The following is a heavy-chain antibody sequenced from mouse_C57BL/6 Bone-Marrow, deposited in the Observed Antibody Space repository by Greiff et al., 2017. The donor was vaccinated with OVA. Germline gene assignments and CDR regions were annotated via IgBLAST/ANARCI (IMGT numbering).Heavy chain of an antibody. CDR2: IEPCDSNT. J-gene: IGHJ4*01. Sequence: QVQLQQPGAELVMPGASVKLSCKASGYTFTSYWMHWVKQRPGQGLEWIGEIEPCDSNTNYNEKFKGKSTLTVDKSSSTAYMQLSSLTSEDSAIYCCARRITTACDLGYWGQGTTVTVSS. D-gene: IGHD2-4*01. V-gene: IGHV1-69*01. CDR3: ARRITTACDLGY. CDR1: GYTFTSYW.